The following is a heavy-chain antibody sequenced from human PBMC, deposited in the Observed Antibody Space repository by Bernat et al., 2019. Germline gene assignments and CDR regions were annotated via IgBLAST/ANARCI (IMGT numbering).Heavy chain of an antibody. Sequence: EVQLLESGGGLVQPGGSLRLSCAASGFTFSSYAMSWVRQAPGKGLEWVSAISGSGGSTYYEDSVKGRFTIPRDNSKNTLYLQMNSLRAEDKAVYYCPKGAVMVHRSYYMDVWGKGTTVTVSS. V-gene: IGHV3-23*01. CDR2: ISGSGGST. CDR1: GFTFSSYA. D-gene: IGHD3-10*01. CDR3: PKGAVMVHRSYYMDV. J-gene: IGHJ6*03.